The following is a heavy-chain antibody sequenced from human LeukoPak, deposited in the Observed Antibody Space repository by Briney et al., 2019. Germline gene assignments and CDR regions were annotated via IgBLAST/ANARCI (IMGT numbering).Heavy chain of an antibody. CDR1: GGSISGHY. CDR2: IYYSGTT. V-gene: IGHV4-59*11. J-gene: IGHJ4*02. CDR3: ARLNYFDSSGSYFRDY. Sequence: PSETLSLTCTVSGGSISGHYWSWIRRPPGKGLEWIGYIYYSGTTNYNPSLKSRVTISLDTSKNQFSMKLSSVTAADTAVYYCARLNYFDSSGSYFRDYWGQGTLVTVSS. D-gene: IGHD3-22*01.